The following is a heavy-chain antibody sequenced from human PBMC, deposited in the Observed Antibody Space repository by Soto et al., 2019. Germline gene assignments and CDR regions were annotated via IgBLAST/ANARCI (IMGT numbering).Heavy chain of an antibody. V-gene: IGHV3-30-3*01. CDR3: ANSNFVWYYFDY. CDR1: GFTFSGFA. CDR2: ISYDGSNK. Sequence: QVHLVESGGGVVQPGRSLSLSCAASGFTFSGFALHWVRQAPGKGLEWVSVISYDGSNKYYADSVKGRFTITRDNSKNTLYLQMNSLRVEDTAVYYCANSNFVWYYFDYWGQGTLVTVSS. D-gene: IGHD4-4*01. J-gene: IGHJ4*02.